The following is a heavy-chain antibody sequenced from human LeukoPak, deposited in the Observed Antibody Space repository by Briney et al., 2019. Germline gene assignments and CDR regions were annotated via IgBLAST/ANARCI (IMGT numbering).Heavy chain of an antibody. Sequence: GGSLRLSCAASGFTVSSNYMSWVRQAPGKRLEWVSVIYSGGSTYYADSVKGRFTISRDNSKNTLYLQMDSLRAEDTAVYYCASEMATIRGAFDIWGQGTMVTVSS. V-gene: IGHV3-53*01. CDR3: ASEMATIRGAFDI. CDR1: GFTVSSNY. J-gene: IGHJ3*02. CDR2: IYSGGST. D-gene: IGHD5-24*01.